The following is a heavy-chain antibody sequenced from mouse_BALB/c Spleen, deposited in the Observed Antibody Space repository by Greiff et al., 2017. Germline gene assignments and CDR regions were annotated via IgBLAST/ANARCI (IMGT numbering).Heavy chain of an antibody. V-gene: IGHV5-4*02. CDR1: GFTFSDYY. D-gene: IGHD1-2*01. CDR3: ARGYGYGGYAMDY. CDR2: ISDGGSYT. J-gene: IGHJ4*01. Sequence: EVKLQESGGGLVKPGGSLKLSCAASGFTFSDYYMYWVRQTPEKRLEWVATISDGGSYTYYPDSVKGRFTISRDNAKNNLYLQMSSLKSEDTAMYYCARGYGYGGYAMDYWGQGTSVTVSS.